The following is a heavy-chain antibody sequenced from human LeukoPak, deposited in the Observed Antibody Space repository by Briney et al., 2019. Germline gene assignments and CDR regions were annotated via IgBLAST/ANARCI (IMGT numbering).Heavy chain of an antibody. CDR2: ISSSSSYI. CDR3: ARDAEYYYDSSGYYPDY. CDR1: GFTFSSYS. V-gene: IGHV3-21*01. J-gene: IGHJ4*02. Sequence: GGSLRLSCAASGFTFSSYSMNWVRQAPGKGLEWVSSISSSSSYIYYADSVKGRFTISRDNAKNTLYLQMNSLRAEDTAVYYCARDAEYYYDSSGYYPDYWGQGTLVTVSS. D-gene: IGHD3-22*01.